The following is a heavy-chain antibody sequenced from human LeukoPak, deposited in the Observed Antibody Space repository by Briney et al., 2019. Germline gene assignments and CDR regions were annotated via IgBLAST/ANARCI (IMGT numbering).Heavy chain of an antibody. CDR1: GFTFSSYW. Sequence: PGGSLRLSCAASGFTFSSYWMSWVRQAPGKGLEWVANIKQDGSEKYYVDSVKGRFTISRDNAKNSLYLQMNSLRAEDTAVYYCAREGNSGYDFLWEYYYYSMDVWGQGTTVTVSS. J-gene: IGHJ6*02. CDR2: IKQDGSEK. D-gene: IGHD5-12*01. V-gene: IGHV3-7*01. CDR3: AREGNSGYDFLWEYYYYSMDV.